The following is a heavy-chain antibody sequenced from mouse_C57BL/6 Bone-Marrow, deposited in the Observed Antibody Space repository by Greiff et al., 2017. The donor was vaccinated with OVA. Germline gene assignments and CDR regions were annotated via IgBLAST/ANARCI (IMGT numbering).Heavy chain of an antibody. V-gene: IGHV5-16*01. Sequence: EVQVVESEGGLVQPGRSMKLSCTASGFTFSDYYMAWVRQVPEKGLEWVANINYDGSSTYYLDSLKSRFIISRDNAKNILYLQMSSLKSEDTATYYCARDRSHGSSYWYFDVWGTGTTVTVSS. CDR2: INYDGSST. D-gene: IGHD1-1*01. CDR3: ARDRSHGSSYWYFDV. CDR1: GFTFSDYY. J-gene: IGHJ1*03.